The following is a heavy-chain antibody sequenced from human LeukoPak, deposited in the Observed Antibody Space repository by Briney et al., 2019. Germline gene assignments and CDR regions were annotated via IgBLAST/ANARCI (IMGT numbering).Heavy chain of an antibody. CDR1: GYTFTSYA. J-gene: IGHJ4*02. CDR2: INAGNGNT. Sequence: ASVKVSCKASGYTFTSYAVHRVRQAPGQRLECMGWINAGNGNTKYSQKFQGRVSITRDTSASTAYMEMSSLRCEDTAVYYCAREIDRDDYNRFFDYWGQGTLVTVSS. CDR3: AREIDRDDYNRFFDY. D-gene: IGHD5-24*01. V-gene: IGHV1-3*01.